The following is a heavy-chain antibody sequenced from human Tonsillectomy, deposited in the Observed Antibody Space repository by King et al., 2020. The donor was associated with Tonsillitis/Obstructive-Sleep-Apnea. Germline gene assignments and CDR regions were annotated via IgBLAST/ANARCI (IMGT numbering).Heavy chain of an antibody. V-gene: IGHV3-23*04. Sequence: VQLVESGGGLVQPGGSLRLSCAASGFTFSSYAMSWVRQAPGKGLEWVSAISGSGGSTYYADSVKGRFTISRDNSKNTLYLQMNSLRAEDTAVYYCAKAGTIIFDNHYDGMDVWGQGTAVTVSS. D-gene: IGHD3-3*01. CDR3: AKAGTIIFDNHYDGMDV. CDR2: ISGSGGST. CDR1: GFTFSSYA. J-gene: IGHJ6*02.